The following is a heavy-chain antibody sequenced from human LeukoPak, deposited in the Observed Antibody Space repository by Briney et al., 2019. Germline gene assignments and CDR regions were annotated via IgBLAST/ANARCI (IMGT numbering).Heavy chain of an antibody. V-gene: IGHV4-34*01. J-gene: IGHJ4*02. CDR1: GGSFSGYY. D-gene: IGHD6-13*01. Sequence: SETLSLTCAVYGGSFSGYYWSWIRQPQGKGLEWIGEINHSGSTNYNPSLKSRVTISVDTSKNQFSLKLSSVTAADTAVYYCARGQLYSSSWYVRTPFDCWGQGTLVTVSS. CDR3: ARGQLYSSSWYVRTPFDC. CDR2: INHSGST.